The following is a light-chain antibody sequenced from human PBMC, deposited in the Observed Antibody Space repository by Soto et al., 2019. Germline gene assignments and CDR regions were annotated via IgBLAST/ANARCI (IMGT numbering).Light chain of an antibody. CDR2: WAS. V-gene: IGKV4-1*01. J-gene: IGKJ2*01. Sequence: DIVMTQSPDSLAVSLGERATINCKSSQSVLYSSNNKNYLAWYQQNPGQPPKLLIYWASTRGSGVPDRISGSGSGTDFTLTISSLEAEDGAVYYCQQYYTAPPHTFGQGHKLEIK. CDR3: QQYYTAPPHT. CDR1: QSVLYSSNNKNY.